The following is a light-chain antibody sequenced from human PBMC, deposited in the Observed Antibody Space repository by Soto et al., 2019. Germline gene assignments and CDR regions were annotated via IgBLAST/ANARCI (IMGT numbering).Light chain of an antibody. V-gene: IGKV3-15*01. Sequence: IVLTQSPGTLSLSPWERATLSCRASQSVGSNLAWYHQKPGQAPSLLIYGASTRATGIPARFSGSGSGTEFTLTISSLQSEDFAVYYCQQYNNWPITFGQGTRLEIK. CDR2: GAS. CDR3: QQYNNWPIT. CDR1: QSVGSN. J-gene: IGKJ5*01.